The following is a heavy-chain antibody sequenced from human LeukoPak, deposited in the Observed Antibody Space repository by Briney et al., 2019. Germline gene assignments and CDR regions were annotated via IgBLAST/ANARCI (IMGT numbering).Heavy chain of an antibody. CDR3: AVGYCSSTSSAWNYY. CDR2: ISAYNGNT. V-gene: IGHV1-18*01. CDR1: GYTFTSYG. D-gene: IGHD2-2*01. Sequence: ASVKVSCKASGYTFTSYGISGVRQAPGQGREGMGWISAYNGNTNYAQKVKGRVTMTTDTSTSKAYMELRSLRSDDTAVYYCAVGYCSSTSSAWNYYWGQGNLVTVSS. J-gene: IGHJ4*02.